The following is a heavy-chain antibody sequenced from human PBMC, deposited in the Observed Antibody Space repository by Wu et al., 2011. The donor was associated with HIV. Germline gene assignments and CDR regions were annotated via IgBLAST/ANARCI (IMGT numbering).Heavy chain of an antibody. D-gene: IGHD3-16*02. CDR2: ISAYNGNT. V-gene: IGHV1-18*01. J-gene: IGHJ4*02. CDR1: GYTFTSYG. Sequence: QVQLVQSGAEVKKPGASVKVSCKASGYTFTSYGISWVRQAPGQGLEWMGWISAYNGNTNYAQKLQGRVTMTTDTSTSTAYMELRSLRSDDTAVYYCAREYRGGVLVVRELSFDYVGPGNPGHRLL. CDR3: AREYRGGVLVVRELSFDY.